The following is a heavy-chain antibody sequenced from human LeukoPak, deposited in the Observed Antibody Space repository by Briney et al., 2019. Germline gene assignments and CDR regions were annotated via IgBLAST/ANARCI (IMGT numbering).Heavy chain of an antibody. V-gene: IGHV1-24*01. Sequence: GASVKVSCKVSGYTLTELSMHWVRQAPGKGLEWMGGFDPEDGETIYAQKFQGRVTMTEGTSTDTAYMELSSLRSEDTAVYYCATSFRYSSSWYEGGYWGQGTLVTVSS. J-gene: IGHJ4*02. CDR1: GYTLTELS. CDR3: ATSFRYSSSWYEGGY. CDR2: FDPEDGET. D-gene: IGHD6-13*01.